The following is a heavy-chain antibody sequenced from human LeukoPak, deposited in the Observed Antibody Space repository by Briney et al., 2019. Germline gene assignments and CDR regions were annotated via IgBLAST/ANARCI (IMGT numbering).Heavy chain of an antibody. CDR2: IYYSGST. D-gene: IGHD6-13*01. Sequence: SETLSLTCTVSGGSTSNYYWSWIRQPPGKGLEWIGYIYYSGSTNYNPSLKSRVTISVDTSKNQFSLKLSSVTAADTAVYYCARDLGYGSSWPRSDYRGQGTLVTVSS. V-gene: IGHV4-59*01. CDR1: GGSTSNYY. CDR3: ARDLGYGSSWPRSDY. J-gene: IGHJ4*02.